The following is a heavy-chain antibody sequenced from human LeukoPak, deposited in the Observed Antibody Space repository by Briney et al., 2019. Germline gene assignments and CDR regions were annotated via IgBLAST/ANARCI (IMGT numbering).Heavy chain of an antibody. Sequence: GGSLRLSCAASGFTFSNAWMSWVRQAPGKGQEWVGRIKSKTDGGTTDYAAPVKGRFTISRDDSKNTLYLQMNSLKTEDTAVYYCTTRFLELSGYFDYWGQGTLVTVSS. V-gene: IGHV3-15*01. CDR3: TTRFLELSGYFDY. CDR2: IKSKTDGGTT. D-gene: IGHD1-7*01. CDR1: GFTFSNAW. J-gene: IGHJ4*02.